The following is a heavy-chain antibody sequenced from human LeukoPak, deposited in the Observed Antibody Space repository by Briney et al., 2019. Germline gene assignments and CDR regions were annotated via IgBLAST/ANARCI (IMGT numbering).Heavy chain of an antibody. CDR1: GGSISSISYY. V-gene: IGHV4-39*01. Sequence: PSETLSLTCTVSGGSISSISYYWGWIRQPPGKGLEWIGSIYYSGSTYYNPSLKSRITISVDMPKNQFSLKLSSVTAADTAVYYCARTYRYSSSSPYYFDYWGQGTLVTVSS. CDR2: IYYSGST. CDR3: ARTYRYSSSSPYYFDY. J-gene: IGHJ4*02. D-gene: IGHD6-13*01.